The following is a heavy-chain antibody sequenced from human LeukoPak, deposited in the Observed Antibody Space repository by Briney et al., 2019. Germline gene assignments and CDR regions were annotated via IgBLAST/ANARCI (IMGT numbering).Heavy chain of an antibody. CDR2: IYSGGST. J-gene: IGHJ4*02. Sequence: GGSLRLSCAASGFTVSSNYMSWVRQAPGKGLEWVSVIYSGGSTYYADSVKGRFTISRDNSKNTLYLQMNSLRAEDTAVYYRARTRDYYDSSGYYYEGGAKYFDYWGRGPWSPSPQ. D-gene: IGHD3-22*01. V-gene: IGHV3-53*01. CDR1: GFTVSSNY. CDR3: ARTRDYYDSSGYYYEGGAKYFDY.